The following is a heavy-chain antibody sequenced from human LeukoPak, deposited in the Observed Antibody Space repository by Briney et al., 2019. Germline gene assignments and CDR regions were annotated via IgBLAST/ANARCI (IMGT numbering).Heavy chain of an antibody. Sequence: GGSLRLSCAASGFTVSSNDMNWVRQAPGKGLEWVSVIFSGGSTYYADSVKGRFTISRDNSKNTLCLQMNTLRAEDTAVYYCARLLKYYYGSGSYSGAFDIWGQGTVVTVSS. CDR2: IFSGGST. CDR3: ARLLKYYYGSGSYSGAFDI. D-gene: IGHD3-10*01. V-gene: IGHV3-53*01. J-gene: IGHJ3*02. CDR1: GFTVSSND.